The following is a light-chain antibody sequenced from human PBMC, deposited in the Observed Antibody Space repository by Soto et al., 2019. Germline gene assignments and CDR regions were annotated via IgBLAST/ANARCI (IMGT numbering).Light chain of an antibody. CDR2: GNH. J-gene: IGLJ1*01. V-gene: IGLV1-44*01. CDR3: AAWDDSLNAYV. CDR1: SSNIMSNT. Sequence: QSVLTQPPSASGTPGQRVTISCSGSSSNIMSNTVNWYQVLPGTAPKVLIQGNHQRPSGVPARFSGSKSGTSASLAISGLQSEDEADYYGAAWDDSLNAYVFGTGTKLTVL.